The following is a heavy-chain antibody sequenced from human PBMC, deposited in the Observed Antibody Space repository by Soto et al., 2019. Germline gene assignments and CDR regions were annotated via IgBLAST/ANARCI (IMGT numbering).Heavy chain of an antibody. D-gene: IGHD2-21*01. CDR2: IYWDDDK. V-gene: IGHV2-5*02. CDR1: GFSLSTNAMS. J-gene: IGHJ4*02. Sequence: QISLRESGPTLVKPTQTLTLTCTFSGFSLSTNAMSVAWIRQPPGKALEWLALIYWDDDKRYNPSLESRLTITKDTSKNQVVLTMTSMDPADTAKYFCAHSPKVIAYFDFWGPGTLVTVSS. CDR3: AHSPKVIAYFDF.